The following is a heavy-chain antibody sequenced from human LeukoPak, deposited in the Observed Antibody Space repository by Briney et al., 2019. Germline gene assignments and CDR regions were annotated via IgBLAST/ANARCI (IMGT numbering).Heavy chain of an antibody. V-gene: IGHV3-23*01. J-gene: IGHJ4*02. CDR2: ISGSGGST. D-gene: IGHD4-23*01. Sequence: PGGTLRLSCAASGFTFSSYGMSWVRQAPGKGLEWVSAISGSGGSTYYADSVKGRFTISRDNSKNTLYLQMNSLRAEDTAVYYCARGRWGGNYGGYFGCWGQGTLVTVSS. CDR1: GFTFSSYG. CDR3: ARGRWGGNYGGYFGC.